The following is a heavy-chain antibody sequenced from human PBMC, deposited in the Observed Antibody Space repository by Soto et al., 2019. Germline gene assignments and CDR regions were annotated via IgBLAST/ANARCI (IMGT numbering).Heavy chain of an antibody. V-gene: IGHV4-59*08. CDR3: ARLIHCKTTSCYFDY. D-gene: IGHD2-2*01. J-gene: IGHJ4*02. CDR2: IYYSGST. CDR1: GGSINSYY. Sequence: SETLSLTCTVSGGSINSYYWSWIRQPPGKGLEWIGYIYYSGSTNYNPSLKSRVTISGDTSKNQFSLKLSSVTAADTAVFYCARLIHCKTTSCYFDYWGQGTLVTVSS.